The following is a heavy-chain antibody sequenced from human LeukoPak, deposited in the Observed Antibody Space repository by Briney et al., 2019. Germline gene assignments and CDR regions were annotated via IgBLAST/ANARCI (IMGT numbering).Heavy chain of an antibody. CDR3: AKDDYAGTNFDH. V-gene: IGHV3-30*18. D-gene: IGHD4-23*01. Sequence: GGSLRLSCAASGFTFSSYGMHWVRQAPGKGLEWVAVISYDGSNKYYADSVKGRFTISRDNSKNTLYLQMNSLRAEDTAVYYCAKDDYAGTNFDHWGQGTLVTVSS. J-gene: IGHJ4*02. CDR1: GFTFSSYG. CDR2: ISYDGSNK.